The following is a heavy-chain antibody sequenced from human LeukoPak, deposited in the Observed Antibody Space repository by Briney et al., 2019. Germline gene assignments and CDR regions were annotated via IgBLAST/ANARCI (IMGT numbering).Heavy chain of an antibody. CDR2: INPNDGDT. J-gene: IGHJ4*02. Sequence: EASVKVSCKASGYTFTDYYMHWVRQAPGQGFEWMGWINPNDGDTNYAQKFQGRVTMTRDTSISTALMEVSRLRSDDTAVYYCARANFLYCSSSTCLFDYWGQGTLVTVSS. V-gene: IGHV1-2*02. D-gene: IGHD2-2*01. CDR1: GYTFTDYY. CDR3: ARANFLYCSSSTCLFDY.